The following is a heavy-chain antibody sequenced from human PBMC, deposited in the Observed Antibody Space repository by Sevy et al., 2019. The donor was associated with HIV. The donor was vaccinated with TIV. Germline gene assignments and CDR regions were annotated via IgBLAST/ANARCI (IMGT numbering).Heavy chain of an antibody. CDR1: GASISSSGYY. CDR3: AGPILTYNNGWSYYDY. Sequence: SETLSLTCTVSGASISSSGYYWGWIRQPPGKGLEWIASINYSGSTFCNPSLKSRVTISADTSKTQFSLDPNSVTAADTAIYYCAGPILTYNNGWSYYDYWGQGTVVTVSS. J-gene: IGHJ4*02. CDR2: INYSGST. V-gene: IGHV4-39*01. D-gene: IGHD6-19*01.